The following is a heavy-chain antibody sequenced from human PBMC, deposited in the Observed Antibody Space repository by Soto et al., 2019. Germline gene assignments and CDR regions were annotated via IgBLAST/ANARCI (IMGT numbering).Heavy chain of an antibody. Sequence: GGSLRLSCVASGFTFSSYAMSWVRQAPGKGLEWVSAISGSGGSTYYADSVKGRFTISRDNSKNTLYLQMNSLRAEDTAVYYCAKGLYYYDSSGYRYDAFDIWGQGTMVTVSS. CDR1: GFTFSSYA. J-gene: IGHJ3*02. CDR3: AKGLYYYDSSGYRYDAFDI. CDR2: ISGSGGST. V-gene: IGHV3-23*01. D-gene: IGHD3-22*01.